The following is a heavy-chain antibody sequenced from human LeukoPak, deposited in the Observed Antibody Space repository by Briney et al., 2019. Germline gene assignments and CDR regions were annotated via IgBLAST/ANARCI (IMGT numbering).Heavy chain of an antibody. Sequence: PGGSLRLSCAASGFTFSSYAMHWVRQAPGKGLEYVSAISSNGGSTYYANSVKGRFTISRDNSKNTLYLQMGSLRAEDMAVYYCASSSCGGDCYPYYFDYWGQGTLVTVSS. CDR2: ISSNGGST. J-gene: IGHJ4*02. CDR3: ASSSCGGDCYPYYFDY. V-gene: IGHV3-64*01. CDR1: GFTFSSYA. D-gene: IGHD2-21*02.